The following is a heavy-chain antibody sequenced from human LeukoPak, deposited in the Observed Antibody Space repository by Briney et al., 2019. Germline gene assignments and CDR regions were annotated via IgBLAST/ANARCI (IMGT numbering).Heavy chain of an antibody. CDR1: GSTFGDYA. Sequence: AGGSLRLSCTASGSTFGDYAMSWVRQAPGKGLEWVGFIRSKAYGGTTEYAASVKGRFTISRDDSKSIAYLQMNSLRTEDTAVYYCTRAQTYYYDSSGSNDYWGQGTLVTVSS. CDR2: IRSKAYGGTT. V-gene: IGHV3-49*04. D-gene: IGHD3-22*01. CDR3: TRAQTYYYDSSGSNDY. J-gene: IGHJ4*02.